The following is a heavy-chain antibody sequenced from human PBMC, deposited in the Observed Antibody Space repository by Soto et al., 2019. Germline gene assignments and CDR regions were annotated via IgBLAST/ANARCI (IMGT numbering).Heavy chain of an antibody. CDR2: VSHDGRNT. CDR1: GFSFSNYA. V-gene: IGHV3-30*18. D-gene: IGHD6-19*01. CDR3: AKGGRQWLVTSDFNY. Sequence: GGSLRLSCAASGFSFSNYAMNWVRQAPGKGLEWVAVVSHDGRNTHYADSVKGRFTISRDSSKNTVSLEMTSLRAEDTAVYYCAKGGRQWLVTSDFNYWGQGALVTVSS. J-gene: IGHJ4*02.